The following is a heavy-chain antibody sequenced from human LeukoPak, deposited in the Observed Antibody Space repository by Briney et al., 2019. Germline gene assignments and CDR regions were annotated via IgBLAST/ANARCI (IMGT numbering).Heavy chain of an antibody. V-gene: IGHV4-4*02. CDR3: ARHIGILGKWGFDY. CDR1: GASITSNW. CDR2: IHHNASP. Sequence: PSETLSLTCAVSGASITSNWWSWVRQSPGKGLEWIGEIHHNASPNYNTSLKSRVTLSLDKSQNQFSLKVTSVTAADTAVYYCARHIGILGKWGFDYWGQGTLVTVSS. D-gene: IGHD2/OR15-2a*01. J-gene: IGHJ4*02.